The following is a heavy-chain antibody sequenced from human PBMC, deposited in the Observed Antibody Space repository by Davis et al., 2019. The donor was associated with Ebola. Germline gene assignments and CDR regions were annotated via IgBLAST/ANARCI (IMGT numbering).Heavy chain of an antibody. CDR2: ISSSSSYI. Sequence: PGGSLRLSCAASGFTFSSYSMNWVRQAPGKGLEWVSSISSSSSYIYYADSVKGRFTISRDNAKNSLYLQMNSLRAEDTAVYYCARESLWGSGSSRTDSGWGQGTLVTVSS. V-gene: IGHV3-21*01. D-gene: IGHD3-10*01. CDR1: GFTFSSYS. J-gene: IGHJ4*02. CDR3: ARESLWGSGSSRTDSG.